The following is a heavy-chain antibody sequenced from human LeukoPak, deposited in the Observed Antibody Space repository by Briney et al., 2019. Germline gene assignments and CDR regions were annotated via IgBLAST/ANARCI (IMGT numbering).Heavy chain of an antibody. CDR3: ARAIGALPEDY. CDR1: GGSFSGHY. Sequence: SETLSLTCAVYGGSFSGHYWSWIRQPPGKGLEWIGSIYYSGSTYYNPSLKSRVTISVDTSKNQFSLKLSSVTAADTAVYYCARAIGALPEDYWGQGTLVTVSS. V-gene: IGHV4-34*01. CDR2: IYYSGST. J-gene: IGHJ4*02. D-gene: IGHD3-22*01.